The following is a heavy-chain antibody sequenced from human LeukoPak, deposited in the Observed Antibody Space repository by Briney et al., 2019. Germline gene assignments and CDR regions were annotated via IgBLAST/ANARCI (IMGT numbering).Heavy chain of an antibody. Sequence: PGGTLRLSCGASGFTFSSYGMTWVRQAPGKGLEWVSAISGSGGSTYYADSVKGRLTISRDNSENTLYLQMNSLRAEDTAVYYCAKPRYSYYYYMDVWGKGTTVTISS. D-gene: IGHD3-9*01. V-gene: IGHV3-23*01. CDR3: AKPRYSYYYYMDV. J-gene: IGHJ6*03. CDR1: GFTFSSYG. CDR2: ISGSGGST.